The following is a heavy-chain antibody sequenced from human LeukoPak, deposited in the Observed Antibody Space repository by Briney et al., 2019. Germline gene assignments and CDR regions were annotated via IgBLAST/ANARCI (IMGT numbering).Heavy chain of an antibody. CDR3: ARVVSGTYNWFDP. CDR1: GYTFTNYD. D-gene: IGHD1-20*01. J-gene: IGHJ5*02. Sequence: GASVKVSCKASGYTFTNYDLHWVRQATGRGLEWMGWMSPNSGNTGYVQKVQGRVTMTRNTSISTAYMELSSLRSEDTAVYYCARVVSGTYNWFDPWGQGTLVTVSS. CDR2: MSPNSGNT. V-gene: IGHV1-8*01.